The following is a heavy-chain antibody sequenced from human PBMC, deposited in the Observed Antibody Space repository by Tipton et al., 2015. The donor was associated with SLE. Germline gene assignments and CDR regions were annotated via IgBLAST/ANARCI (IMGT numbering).Heavy chain of an antibody. CDR1: GGSISSYY. Sequence: GLVKPSETLSLTCTVSGGSISSYYWSWIRQPPGKGLEWIGYIYYSGSTNYNPSLKSRVTISVDTSKNQFSLKLSSVTAADTAVYYCARTKQQGYYMDVWGKGTTVTVSS. CDR3: ARTKQQGYYMDV. V-gene: IGHV4-59*01. D-gene: IGHD6-13*01. CDR2: IYYSGST. J-gene: IGHJ6*03.